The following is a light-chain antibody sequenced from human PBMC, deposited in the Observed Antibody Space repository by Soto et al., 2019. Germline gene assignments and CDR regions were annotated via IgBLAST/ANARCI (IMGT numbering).Light chain of an antibody. J-gene: IGLJ2*01. V-gene: IGLV3-21*02. CDR2: DDD. CDR1: NIGTKS. Sequence: SYELPQPPSVSVAPGQTARITCGGNNIGTKSVHWYQQKPGQAPVVVVYDDDDRTSGIPARFSGSNSGNTATLTISSVEAGDEADYHCQVWDSNSDRVFGGGTPLTVL. CDR3: QVWDSNSDRV.